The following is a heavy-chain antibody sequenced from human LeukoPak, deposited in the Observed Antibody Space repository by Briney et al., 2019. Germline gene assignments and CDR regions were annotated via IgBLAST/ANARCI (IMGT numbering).Heavy chain of an antibody. Sequence: GGSLRLSCAASGFTFSSYWMSWVRQAPGKGLEWVANIKQDGSEKYYVDSVKGRFTISRDNAKNSLYLQMNSLRAEDTAVYYCARVDIVVVPAAIFYYYYYMDVWGKGTTVTASS. CDR3: ARVDIVVVPAAIFYYYYYMDV. D-gene: IGHD2-2*03. V-gene: IGHV3-7*01. CDR1: GFTFSSYW. CDR2: IKQDGSEK. J-gene: IGHJ6*03.